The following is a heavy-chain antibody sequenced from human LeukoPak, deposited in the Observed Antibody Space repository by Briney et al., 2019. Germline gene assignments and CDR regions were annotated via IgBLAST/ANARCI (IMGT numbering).Heavy chain of an antibody. Sequence: GASVKVSCKASGYTFTSYGISWVRQAPGQGLEWMGWINPNSGGTNYAQKFQGRVTMTRDTSISTAYMELSRLRSDDTAVYYCARDVGYCSGTSCRINYYFDYWGQGTLVTVSS. CDR1: GYTFTSYG. V-gene: IGHV1-2*02. CDR3: ARDVGYCSGTSCRINYYFDY. J-gene: IGHJ4*02. CDR2: INPNSGGT. D-gene: IGHD2-2*01.